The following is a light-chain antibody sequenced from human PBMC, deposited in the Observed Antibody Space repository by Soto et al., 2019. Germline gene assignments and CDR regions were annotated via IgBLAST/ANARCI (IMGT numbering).Light chain of an antibody. CDR1: QSVSIN. J-gene: IGKJ1*01. CDR3: QEYDNWPPEGT. CDR2: GAS. V-gene: IGKV3-15*01. Sequence: TVLTQSPATLSVSPGERASLSCRASQSVSINLAWYQQKPGQAPRLLIYGASTRATGIPARFSGSGSGTEFTLTINSLQSEDFAVCYCQEYDNWPPEGTFGQGTKVDIK.